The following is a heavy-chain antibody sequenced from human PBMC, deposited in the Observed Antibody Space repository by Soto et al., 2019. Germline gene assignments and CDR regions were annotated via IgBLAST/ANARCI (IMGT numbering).Heavy chain of an antibody. CDR3: ARHNYDSSGYYHYYYGMDV. D-gene: IGHD3-22*01. J-gene: IGHJ6*02. CDR1: GGSGGSFSGYY. CDR2: INHSGST. V-gene: IGHV4-34*01. Sequence: QVQLQQWGAGLLKPSETLSLTCAVNGGSGGSFSGYYWSWIRQPPGKGLEWIGEINHSGSTNYNPSIKGRVTISVDTPKNQFSLKLSSVTAADTAVYYCARHNYDSSGYYHYYYGMDVWGQGTTVTVSS.